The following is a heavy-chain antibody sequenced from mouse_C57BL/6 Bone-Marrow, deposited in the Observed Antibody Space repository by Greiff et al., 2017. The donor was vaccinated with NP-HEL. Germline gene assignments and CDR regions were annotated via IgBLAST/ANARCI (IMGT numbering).Heavy chain of an antibody. J-gene: IGHJ3*01. V-gene: IGHV1-64*01. CDR1: GYTFTSYW. Sequence: QVQLQQPGAELVKPGASVKLSCKASGYTFTSYWMHWVKQRPGQGLEWIGMIHPNSGCTNYNEKFKSKATLTVDKSSSTACMQLISLTSEDSAVYYWASTTVVATKGFAYWGQGTLVTVSA. CDR2: IHPNSGCT. CDR3: ASTTVVATKGFAY. D-gene: IGHD1-1*01.